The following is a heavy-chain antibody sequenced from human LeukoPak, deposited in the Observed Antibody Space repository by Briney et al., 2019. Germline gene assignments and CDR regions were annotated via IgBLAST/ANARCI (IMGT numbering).Heavy chain of an antibody. CDR1: GFTFSSYA. D-gene: IGHD3-9*01. CDR3: AKNSGDPLTGYYPDY. Sequence: GGSLRLSCAASGFTFSSYAMSWVRQAPGKGLEWVSGISGSGGSTYYADSVKGRFTISRDNSKNTLYLQMNSLRVEDTAVYYCAKNSGDPLTGYYPDYWGQGTLVTVSS. J-gene: IGHJ4*02. V-gene: IGHV3-23*01. CDR2: ISGSGGST.